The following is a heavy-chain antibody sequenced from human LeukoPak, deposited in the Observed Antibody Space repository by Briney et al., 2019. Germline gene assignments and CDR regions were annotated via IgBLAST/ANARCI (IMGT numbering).Heavy chain of an antibody. D-gene: IGHD3-10*01. V-gene: IGHV3-30*03. J-gene: IGHJ4*02. CDR3: ARPRSSYYYGSGSYYNY. Sequence: GGSLRLSCEVSGFSFSSYWMTWVRQAPGKGLEWVAVISYDGSNKYYADSVKGRFTISRDNSKNTLYLQMNSLRAEDTAVYYCARPRSSYYYGSGSYYNYWGQGTLVTVSS. CDR2: ISYDGSNK. CDR1: GFSFSSYW.